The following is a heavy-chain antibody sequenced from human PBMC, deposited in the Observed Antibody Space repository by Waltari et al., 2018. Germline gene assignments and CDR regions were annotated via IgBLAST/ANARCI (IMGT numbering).Heavy chain of an antibody. D-gene: IGHD3-10*01. J-gene: IGHJ4*02. CDR3: APLPGGSGQTFDY. V-gene: IGHV1-69-2*01. CDR2: IDPEDGET. Sequence: EVQLVQSGAEVQQPGATVTISCKASGYTFIDYFMHWVQQAPGKGLAWVGRIDPEDGETVYAEKFQGRVTITADTSTDTSYLELSSLRSDDTAVYYCAPLPGGSGQTFDYWGQGTLLTVSS. CDR1: GYTFIDYF.